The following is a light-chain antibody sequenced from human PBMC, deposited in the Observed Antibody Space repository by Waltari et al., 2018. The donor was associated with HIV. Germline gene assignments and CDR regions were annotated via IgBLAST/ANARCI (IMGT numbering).Light chain of an antibody. CDR1: QSVSSS. V-gene: IGKV3-11*01. CDR3: QQRSNWPRT. Sequence: EIVLTQSPATLSLSPGERATISCRASQSVSSSLAWYQQKHDQAPRLLIYDASNRATGIPARFSGSGSGTDFTLTISSLEPEDFAVYYCQQRSNWPRTFGQGTKVEIK. J-gene: IGKJ1*01. CDR2: DAS.